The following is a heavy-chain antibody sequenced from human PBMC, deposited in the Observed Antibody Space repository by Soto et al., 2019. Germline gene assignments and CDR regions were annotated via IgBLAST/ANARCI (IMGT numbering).Heavy chain of an antibody. J-gene: IGHJ4*02. V-gene: IGHV3-30*18. CDR2: ISYDGSNK. D-gene: IGHD3-22*01. Sequence: PGGSLRLSCAASGFTFSSYGMHWVRQAPGKGLEWVAVISYDGSNKYYADSVKGRFTISRDNSKNTLYLQMNSLRAEDTSVYYCAKDRDYYDSRSFDYWGQGTLVTVSS. CDR1: GFTFSSYG. CDR3: AKDRDYYDSRSFDY.